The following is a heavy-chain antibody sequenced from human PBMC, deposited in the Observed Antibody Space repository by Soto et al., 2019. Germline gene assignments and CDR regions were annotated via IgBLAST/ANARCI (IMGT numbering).Heavy chain of an antibody. CDR2: IYYSGST. CDR1: GGSISSSSYY. V-gene: IGHV4-39*02. Sequence: QLQLQESGPGLVKPSETLSLTCTVSGGSISSSSYYWGWIRQPPGKGLEWIGSIYYSGSTYYNPSLKSRVTLSVDTSTNHFSLKLSSVTAADTAVYYCARGLLLMVYARPFDYWGQGTLVTVSS. CDR3: ARGLLLMVYARPFDY. D-gene: IGHD2-8*01. J-gene: IGHJ4*02.